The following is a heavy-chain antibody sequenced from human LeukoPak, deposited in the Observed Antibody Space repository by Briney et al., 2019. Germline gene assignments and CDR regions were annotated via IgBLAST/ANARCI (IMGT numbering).Heavy chain of an antibody. J-gene: IGHJ4*02. V-gene: IGHV5-51*01. CDR3: AIGGDSSTSCYRCFNF. CDR2: IYPGDADT. D-gene: IGHD2-2*01. CDR1: GCRFTIYW. Sequence: GESLKFSCTGSGCRFTIYWIGGVRQMRGKGLEWVAIIYPGDADTRYSPSFRGQVTMSADKSISTAYLQWDRLEVSETAMYYCAIGGDSSTSCYRCFNFWGQGTLVTVSS.